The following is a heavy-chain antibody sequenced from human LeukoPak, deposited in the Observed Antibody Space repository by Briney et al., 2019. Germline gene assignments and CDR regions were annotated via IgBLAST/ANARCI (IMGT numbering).Heavy chain of an antibody. CDR2: IYYSGST. CDR1: GGSISSGGYY. V-gene: IGHV4-31*03. J-gene: IGHJ4*02. CDR3: ARGEWGLRAFDI. D-gene: IGHD1-26*01. Sequence: PSQTLSLTCTVSGGSISSGGYYWSWIRQHPGKGLEWIGYIYYSGSTYYNPSLKSRVTISVDTSKNQFSLKLSSVTAADTAVYYCARGEWGLRAFDIWGQGTLVTVSS.